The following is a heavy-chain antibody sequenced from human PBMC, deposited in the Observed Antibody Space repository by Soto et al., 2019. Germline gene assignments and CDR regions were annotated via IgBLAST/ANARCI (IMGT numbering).Heavy chain of an antibody. J-gene: IGHJ5*02. V-gene: IGHV4-34*01. CDR1: GGSLSGYY. Sequence: PSETLSLTCAVYGGSLSGYYWSWIRQPPGKGLEWIGEINHSGSTNYNPSLRSRVTISVDTSKNQFSLKLSSVTAADTAVYYCARAGGYSYGYGRWFDPWGQGTLVTVSS. CDR2: INHSGST. CDR3: ARAGGYSYGYGRWFDP. D-gene: IGHD5-18*01.